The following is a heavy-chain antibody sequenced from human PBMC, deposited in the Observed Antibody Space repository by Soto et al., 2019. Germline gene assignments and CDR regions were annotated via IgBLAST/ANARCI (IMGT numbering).Heavy chain of an antibody. D-gene: IGHD2-2*01. Sequence: ETLSLTCTVSGGSISSYYWSWVRQPPGKGLEWIGYIYYSGSTNYNPSLKSRVTISVDTSKNQFSLKLSSVTAADTAVYYCAREGYCSSTSCSRGWFDPWGQGTLVTVSS. CDR1: GGSISSYY. J-gene: IGHJ5*02. CDR3: AREGYCSSTSCSRGWFDP. V-gene: IGHV4-59*01. CDR2: IYYSGST.